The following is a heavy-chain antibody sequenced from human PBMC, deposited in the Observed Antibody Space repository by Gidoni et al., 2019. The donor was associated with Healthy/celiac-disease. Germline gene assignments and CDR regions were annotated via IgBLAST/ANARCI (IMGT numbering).Heavy chain of an antibody. V-gene: IGHV3-9*01. CDR1: GFTFDDYA. CDR3: AKDIMLLGYYYYGMDV. CDR2: ISWNSGSI. D-gene: IGHD3-10*02. J-gene: IGHJ6*02. Sequence: EVQLVESGGALVQPGRSLRLSCAASGFTFDDYAMHWVRQAPGKGLGWVSGISWNSGSIGYADSVKGRFTISRENAKNSLYLQMNSLRAEDTALYYCAKDIMLLGYYYYGMDVWGQGTTVTVSS.